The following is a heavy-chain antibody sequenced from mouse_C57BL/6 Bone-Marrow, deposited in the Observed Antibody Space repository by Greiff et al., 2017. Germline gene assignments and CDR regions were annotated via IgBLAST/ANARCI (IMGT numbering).Heavy chain of an antibody. CDR2: IDPSDSYT. J-gene: IGHJ4*01. V-gene: IGHV1-59*01. CDR1: GYTFTSYW. Sequence: QVQLQQPGAELVRPGTSVKLSCKASGYTFTSYWMHWVKQRPGQGLEWIGVIDPSDSYTNYNPKFKGKATLTVDTSSSTAYMQLSSLTSEDSAVYYGARDYDGSSSYYAMDYWGQGTSVTVSS. CDR3: ARDYDGSSSYYAMDY. D-gene: IGHD1-1*01.